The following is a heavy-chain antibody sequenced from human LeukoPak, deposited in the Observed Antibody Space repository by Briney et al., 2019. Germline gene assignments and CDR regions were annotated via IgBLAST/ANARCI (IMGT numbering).Heavy chain of an antibody. V-gene: IGHV1-2*02. CDR3: ASDRMRYMDI. CDR2: INPNSGGT. Sequence: ASVKVSCKASGYTFTRYGINWVRQAPGQGLEWMGWINPNSGGTNYAQKFQGRVTMTRDRSISTDYMELSRLRSDDTAVYYCASDRMRYMDIWGQGKLITVS. D-gene: IGHD5-24*01. CDR1: GYTFTRYG. J-gene: IGHJ1*01.